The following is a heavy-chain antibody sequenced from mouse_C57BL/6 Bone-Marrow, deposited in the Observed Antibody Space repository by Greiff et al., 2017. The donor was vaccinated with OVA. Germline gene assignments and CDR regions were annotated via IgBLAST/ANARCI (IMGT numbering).Heavy chain of an antibody. Sequence: DVKLVESGGGLVKPGGSLKLSCAASGFTFSDYGMHWVRQAPEKGLEWVAYISSGSSTIYYADTVKGRFTISRDNAKNTLFLQMTSLRSEDTAMYYCARKYYSNTGYMDYWGQGTTLTVSS. CDR3: ARKYYSNTGYMDY. CDR2: ISSGSSTI. CDR1: GFTFSDYG. V-gene: IGHV5-17*01. D-gene: IGHD2-5*01. J-gene: IGHJ2*01.